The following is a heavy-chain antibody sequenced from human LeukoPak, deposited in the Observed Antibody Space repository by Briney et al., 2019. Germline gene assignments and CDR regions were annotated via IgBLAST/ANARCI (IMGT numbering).Heavy chain of an antibody. D-gene: IGHD6-6*01. Sequence: PGGSLRLSCAASGFTFSSYNMNWVRQAPGKGLEWVSYSSSSSSTIYYADSVKGRFTISRDNAKNSLYLQMNSLRDEDTAVYYCAREYSSSSGSVSDYWGQGTLVTVSS. CDR3: AREYSSSSGSVSDY. V-gene: IGHV3-48*02. CDR1: GFTFSSYN. J-gene: IGHJ4*02. CDR2: SSSSSSTI.